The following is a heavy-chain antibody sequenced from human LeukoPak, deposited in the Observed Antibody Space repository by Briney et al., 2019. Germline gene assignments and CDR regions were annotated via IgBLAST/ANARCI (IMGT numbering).Heavy chain of an antibody. Sequence: GASVKVSCKASGYTFTSYDINWVRQATGQGLEWMGGIIPIFGTANYAQKFQGRVTITADESTSTAYMELSSLRSEDTAVYYCARGERDGYNTGAFDIWGQGTMVTVSS. V-gene: IGHV1-69*13. D-gene: IGHD5-24*01. J-gene: IGHJ3*02. CDR2: IIPIFGTA. CDR1: GYTFTSYD. CDR3: ARGERDGYNTGAFDI.